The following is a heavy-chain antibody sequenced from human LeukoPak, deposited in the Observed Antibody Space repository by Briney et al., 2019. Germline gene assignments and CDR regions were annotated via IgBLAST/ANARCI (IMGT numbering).Heavy chain of an antibody. CDR2: ITGSGDGA. J-gene: IGHJ4*02. Sequence: PGGSLRLSCAASGFTFSTFAMTWVRQAPGKGLEWVSSITGSGDGAYYADSVKGRFTFSRDNSKKTVYLQMNSLRAEDTAIYYCAKSWELLNFDYWGQGALVTVSS. CDR1: GFTFSTFA. V-gene: IGHV3-23*01. D-gene: IGHD1-26*01. CDR3: AKSWELLNFDY.